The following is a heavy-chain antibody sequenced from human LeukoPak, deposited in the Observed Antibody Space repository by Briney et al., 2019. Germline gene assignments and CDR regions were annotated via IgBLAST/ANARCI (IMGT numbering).Heavy chain of an antibody. CDR3: ASPHCSSTSCYTNY. Sequence: GGSLRLSCAASGFSFSDYYMTWIRQAPGKGLEWISYISSSGNTIYYAESVRGRFTISRDSAKKSLYLQMNSLRAEDTAVYYCASPHCSSTSCYTNYWGQGTLVTVSS. CDR2: ISSSGNTI. J-gene: IGHJ4*02. V-gene: IGHV3-11*04. D-gene: IGHD2-2*02. CDR1: GFSFSDYY.